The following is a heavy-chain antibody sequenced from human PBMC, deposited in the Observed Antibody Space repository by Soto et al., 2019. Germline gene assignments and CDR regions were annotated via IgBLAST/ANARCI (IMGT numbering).Heavy chain of an antibody. V-gene: IGHV3-23*01. J-gene: IGHJ4*02. CDR3: ATEEYWSDSSGHYFDY. CDR1: GFSFNSYA. D-gene: IGHD3-22*01. Sequence: GGSLRLSCAASGFSFNSYAMSWVWQAPGPGLELVSAVILSGVSTYYADSVKGRLTISRDNSNNTLYLQMNSLGVEDTAVYYFATEEYWSDSSGHYFDYWGQGTLVTVSS. CDR2: VILSGVST.